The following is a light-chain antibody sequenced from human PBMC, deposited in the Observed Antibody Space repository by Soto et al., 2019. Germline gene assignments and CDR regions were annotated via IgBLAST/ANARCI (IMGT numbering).Light chain of an antibody. CDR3: HQRGNWPLT. V-gene: IGKV3-11*01. Sequence: EIVLTQSPATLSLSPGERATLSCRASQSVSSYLAWYQQKPGQAPRLLIYYASNRATGIPARFSGSGSGTDFTLTLSSLEPEDFAVYYCHQRGNWPLTFGGGTKVEIK. J-gene: IGKJ4*01. CDR2: YAS. CDR1: QSVSSY.